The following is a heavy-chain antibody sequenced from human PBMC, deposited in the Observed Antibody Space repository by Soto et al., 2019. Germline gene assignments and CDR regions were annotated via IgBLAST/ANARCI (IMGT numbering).Heavy chain of an antibody. CDR2: IIPIFGTA. CDR1: GGTFSSYA. J-gene: IGHJ4*02. Sequence: GASVKVSCKASGGTFSSYAISWVRQAPGQGLEWMGGIIPIFGTANYAQKFQGRVTIARDISASTVYMELSSLTSEDTALYYCARVGYDSIGYSYWGQGTLVTVSS. CDR3: ARVGYDSIGYSY. V-gene: IGHV1-69*05. D-gene: IGHD3-22*01.